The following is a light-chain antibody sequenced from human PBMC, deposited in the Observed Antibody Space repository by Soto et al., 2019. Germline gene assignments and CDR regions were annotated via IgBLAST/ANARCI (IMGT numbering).Light chain of an antibody. V-gene: IGLV4-69*01. CDR3: QTWVGTGNVV. Sequence: QLVLTQSPSASASLGASVKVTCTLSSGHSNYAIAWHQQQPEKGPRYLMKLNSDGSHSKGDGIPDRFSGSSSGAERYLTISSLQSEDEDDYYCQTWVGTGNVVFGGGTKVTVL. J-gene: IGLJ2*01. CDR2: LNSDGSH. CDR1: SGHSNYA.